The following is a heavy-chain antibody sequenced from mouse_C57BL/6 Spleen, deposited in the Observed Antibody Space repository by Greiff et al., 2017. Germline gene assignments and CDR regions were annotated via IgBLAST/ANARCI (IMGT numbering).Heavy chain of an antibody. CDR1: GFTFSDFY. CDR3: ARAIYDYEDAMDY. Sequence: EVKLVESGGGLVQSGRSLRLSCATSGFTFSDFYMEWVRQAPGKGLEWIAASRNKANDYTTEYSASVKGRFIVSRDTSQSILYLQMNALRAEDTAIYYCARAIYDYEDAMDYWGQGTSVTVSS. D-gene: IGHD2-4*01. V-gene: IGHV7-1*01. J-gene: IGHJ4*01. CDR2: SRNKANDYTT.